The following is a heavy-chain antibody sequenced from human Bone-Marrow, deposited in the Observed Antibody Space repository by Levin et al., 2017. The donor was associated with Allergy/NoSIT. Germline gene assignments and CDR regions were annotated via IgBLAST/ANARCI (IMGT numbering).Heavy chain of an antibody. D-gene: IGHD3-16*02. V-gene: IGHV3-23*01. Sequence: GESLKISCAASGFTFSSYAMSWVRQAPGKGLEWVSAISGSGGSTYYADSVKGRFTISRDISKNSLYLQMNSLRAEDTAVYYCATDTGTYDYVWGSSRPRLFDYWGQGTLVTVSS. CDR2: ISGSGGST. CDR3: ATDTGTYDYVWGSSRPRLFDY. CDR1: GFTFSSYA. J-gene: IGHJ4*02.